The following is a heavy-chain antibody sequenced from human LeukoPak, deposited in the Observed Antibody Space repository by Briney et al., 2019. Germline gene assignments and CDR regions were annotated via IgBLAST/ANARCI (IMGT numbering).Heavy chain of an antibody. Sequence: PGGSLRLSCAASGFTFSSYAMSWVRQAPGKGLEWVSAISGSGGSTYYADSVKGRFTISRDNSKNTLYLQMNSLRVEDTAVYYCVRDFSLTRLERPFDYWGQGTLVTVSS. CDR1: GFTFSSYA. CDR3: VRDFSLTRLERPFDY. J-gene: IGHJ4*02. D-gene: IGHD1-1*01. V-gene: IGHV3-23*01. CDR2: ISGSGGST.